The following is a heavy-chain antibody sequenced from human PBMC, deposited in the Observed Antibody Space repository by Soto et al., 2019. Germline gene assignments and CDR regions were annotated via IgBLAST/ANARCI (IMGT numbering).Heavy chain of an antibody. Sequence: QVQLQESGPGLVNPSETLSLTCTVSGGSISSYYWSWIRQPPGKGLEWIGYIYYSGSTNYNPSLKSRVTISVDTSKNQFSLKLSSVTAADTAVYYCARAKAPLYSSSWYWFDPWGQGTLVTVSS. V-gene: IGHV4-59*08. CDR3: ARAKAPLYSSSWYWFDP. CDR2: IYYSGST. D-gene: IGHD6-13*01. J-gene: IGHJ5*02. CDR1: GGSISSYY.